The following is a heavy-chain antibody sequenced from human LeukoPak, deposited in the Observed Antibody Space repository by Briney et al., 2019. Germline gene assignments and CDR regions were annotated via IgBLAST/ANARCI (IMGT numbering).Heavy chain of an antibody. J-gene: IGHJ4*02. CDR3: ARGGYRYGLDYFEY. D-gene: IGHD5-18*01. CDR2: IYSGGST. Sequence: GGPLRLSCAASGFTVSSNYMSWVRQAPGKGLEWVSVIYSGGSTYYADSVKGRFTISRDNSKNTLYLQMNSLRAEDTAVYYCARGGYRYGLDYFEYWGQGTLVTVSS. V-gene: IGHV3-53*01. CDR1: GFTVSSNY.